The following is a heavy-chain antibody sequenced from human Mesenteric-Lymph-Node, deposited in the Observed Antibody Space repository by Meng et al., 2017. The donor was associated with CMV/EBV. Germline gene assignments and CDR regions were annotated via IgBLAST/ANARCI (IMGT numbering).Heavy chain of an antibody. CDR1: GFTFSSYE. Sequence: GGSLRLSCATSGFTFSSYEMNWVRQAPGKGLEWLSYISADGHSIYYADSVKGRFTISRDDSKNSLFLQMNSLRAEDTAVYYCARLRYSYGHGDYWGQGTLVTVSS. D-gene: IGHD5-18*01. CDR2: ISADGHSI. V-gene: IGHV3-48*03. CDR3: ARLRYSYGHGDY. J-gene: IGHJ4*02.